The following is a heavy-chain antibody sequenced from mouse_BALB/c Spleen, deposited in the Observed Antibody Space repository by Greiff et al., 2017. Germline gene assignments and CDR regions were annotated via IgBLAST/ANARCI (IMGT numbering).Heavy chain of an antibody. J-gene: IGHJ4*01. V-gene: IGHV1-69*02. Sequence: QVQLQQPGAELVRPGASVKLSCKASGYTFTSYWINWVKQRPGHGLEWIGNIYPSDSYTNYNQKFKDKATLTVDKSSSTAYMQLSSPTSEDSAVYYCTRGGGNYVLAYWGQGTSVTVSS. D-gene: IGHD2-1*01. CDR3: TRGGGNYVLAY. CDR2: IYPSDSYT. CDR1: GYTFTSYW.